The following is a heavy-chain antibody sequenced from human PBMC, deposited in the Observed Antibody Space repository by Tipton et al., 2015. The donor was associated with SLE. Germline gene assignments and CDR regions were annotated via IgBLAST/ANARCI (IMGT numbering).Heavy chain of an antibody. J-gene: IGHJ4*02. CDR3: ARSTAGLHDY. Sequence: GLVKPSQPLSLTCAISGDSVSSKTAAWNWIRQSPSRGLEWLGRTYYRSKWSSDYAASVKSRLTINPDTSTNQFSLQLDSVTPEDTAMYYCARSTAGLHDYWGQGTLVTVSS. CDR1: GDSVSSKTAA. V-gene: IGHV6-1*01. CDR2: TYYRSKWSS. D-gene: IGHD4-11*01.